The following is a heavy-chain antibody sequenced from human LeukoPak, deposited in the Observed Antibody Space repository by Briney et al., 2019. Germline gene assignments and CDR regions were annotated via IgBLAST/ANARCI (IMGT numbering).Heavy chain of an antibody. V-gene: IGHV4-59*01. CDR3: ARDSGSYRHYFDY. CDR1: GGSISSYY. D-gene: IGHD1-26*01. Sequence: SETLSLTRTVSGGSISSYYWSWIRQPPGKGLEGIGYIYHSGSTNYSPSLKSRVTISVDTSKNQFSLKLSSVTAADTAVYYCARDSGSYRHYFDYCGQGTLVTVSS. J-gene: IGHJ4*02. CDR2: IYHSGST.